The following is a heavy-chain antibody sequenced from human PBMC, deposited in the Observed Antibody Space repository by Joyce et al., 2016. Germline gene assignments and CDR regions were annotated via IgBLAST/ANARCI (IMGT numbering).Heavy chain of an antibody. J-gene: IGHJ4*02. V-gene: IGHV4-34*12. CDR1: VGSFSGYY. CDR3: ARGAYYFDSGDYYFY. D-gene: IGHD3-22*01. Sequence: QVQLQQWGAGLLKPSETLSLTCAVYVGSFSGYYWNWIRQSPGKGLEWIGVIIHSGSTNYNPSLERRVTISVDMSKNHFSLRLSSVTAADTAVYYCARGAYYFDSGDYYFYWSQGTLVTVSS. CDR2: IIHSGST.